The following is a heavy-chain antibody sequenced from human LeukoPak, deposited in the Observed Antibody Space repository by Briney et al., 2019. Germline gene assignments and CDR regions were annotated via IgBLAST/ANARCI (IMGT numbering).Heavy chain of an antibody. J-gene: IGHJ4*02. CDR1: GFTFSSYA. D-gene: IGHD6-19*01. Sequence: PGRSLRLSCAASGFTFSSYAIHWVRQAPGKGLEWVAVISYDGSNKYYADSVKGRFTISRDNSKNTLYLQMNSLRAEDTAVYYCAREVGGWYYFDYWGQGTLVTVSS. V-gene: IGHV3-30-3*01. CDR2: ISYDGSNK. CDR3: AREVGGWYYFDY.